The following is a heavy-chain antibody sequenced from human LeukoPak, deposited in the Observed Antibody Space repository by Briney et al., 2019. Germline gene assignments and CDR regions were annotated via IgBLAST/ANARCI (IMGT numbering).Heavy chain of an antibody. J-gene: IGHJ4*02. V-gene: IGHV4-59*08. CDR3: ARLRAHCGGDCYSFDY. CDR1: GGSLGTYY. CDR2: IHLSGST. Sequence: SETLSLTCTVSGGSLGTYYWSWIRQPPGKGLEWIGYIHLSGSTKYNPSLKSRVTMSVDTSKNQFSLKLNSMTAADTAVYYCARLRAHCGGDCYSFDYWGQGILVPVSS. D-gene: IGHD2-21*02.